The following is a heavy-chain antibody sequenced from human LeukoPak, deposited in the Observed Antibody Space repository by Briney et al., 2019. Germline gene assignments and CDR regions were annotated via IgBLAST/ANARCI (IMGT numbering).Heavy chain of an antibody. CDR3: ARCPLRGSSWYYNWFDP. V-gene: IGHV3-53*01. CDR2: IYSGGST. J-gene: IGHJ5*02. Sequence: PGGSLRLSCAASGFTVSTNYMNWVRQAPGKGLEWVSVIYSGGSTYYADSVKGRFTISRDNSKNTLYLQMNSLRAEDTAVYYCARCPLRGSSWYYNWFDPWGQGTLVTVSS. CDR1: GFTVSTNY. D-gene: IGHD6-13*01.